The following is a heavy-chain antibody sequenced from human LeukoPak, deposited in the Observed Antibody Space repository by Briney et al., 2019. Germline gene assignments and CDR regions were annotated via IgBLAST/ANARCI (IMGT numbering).Heavy chain of an antibody. CDR2: ISAYNGNT. D-gene: IGHD6-19*01. Sequence: GASVKVSCKASGYTFTSYGISWVRQAPGQGLEWMGWISAYNGNTNYAQKLQGRVTMTTDTSTSTAYMELRGLGSDDTAVYYCARDRSSGWTGVFDYWGQGTLVTVSS. V-gene: IGHV1-18*01. CDR1: GYTFTSYG. CDR3: ARDRSSGWTGVFDY. J-gene: IGHJ4*02.